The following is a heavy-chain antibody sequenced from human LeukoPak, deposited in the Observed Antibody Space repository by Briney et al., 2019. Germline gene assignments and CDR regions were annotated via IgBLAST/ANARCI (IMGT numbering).Heavy chain of an antibody. CDR3: AQAHGRLDPFDC. CDR2: ISNNARST. V-gene: IGHV3-23*01. CDR1: GFTFSTYA. D-gene: IGHD1-1*01. Sequence: GSLRLSCGASGFTFSTYAMAWVRQAPGKGLEWVSSISNNARSTFYADSVKGRFTISRDNSKNTVFLQMNSLRGDDSAIYYCAQAHGRLDPFDCWGQGTLVTVSS. J-gene: IGHJ4*02.